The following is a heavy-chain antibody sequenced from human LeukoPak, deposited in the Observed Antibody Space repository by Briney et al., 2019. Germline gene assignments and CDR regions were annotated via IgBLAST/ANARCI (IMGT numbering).Heavy chain of an antibody. D-gene: IGHD1-26*01. J-gene: IGHJ4*02. CDR1: GFTFRSYG. V-gene: IGHV3-30*03. CDR3: AISGGNWAWAH. CDR2: ISYDGSNK. Sequence: GGSLRLSCAASGFTFRSYGMHWVRQAPGKGLEGVAVISYDGSNKYYADAVKGRFTISRDNSENTLYVQMNSLRAEDTAVYYCAISGGNWAWAHWGQGTLVTVSS.